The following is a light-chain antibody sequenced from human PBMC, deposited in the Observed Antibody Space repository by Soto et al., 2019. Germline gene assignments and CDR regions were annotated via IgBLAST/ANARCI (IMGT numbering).Light chain of an antibody. Sequence: HSVLTQPRSVSASPGQSVTISCTGTSSDVGSYKSVSWYQQYPGKAPKLMIYDVNKRPSGVPDRFSGSKSGNTASLTISGLQAEDESDYYCCSYAGSYSWVFGGGTQLTVL. CDR3: CSYAGSYSWV. CDR1: SSDVGSYKS. J-gene: IGLJ3*02. CDR2: DVN. V-gene: IGLV2-11*01.